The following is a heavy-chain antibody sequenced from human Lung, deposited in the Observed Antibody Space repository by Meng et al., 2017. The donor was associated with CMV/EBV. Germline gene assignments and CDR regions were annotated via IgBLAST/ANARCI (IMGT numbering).Heavy chain of an antibody. J-gene: IGHJ6*02. D-gene: IGHD4-11*01. V-gene: IGHV1-46*01. CDR2: INPSGGST. CDR1: GYTFTSYY. CDR3: TRDRLGVTTVMDV. Sequence: ASVKVSCKASGYTFTSYYMHWVRQAPGQGLEWMGIINPSGGSTSYAQKFQGRVTMTRDTSTSTVYMELSSLRSEDTAVYYCTRDRLGVTTVMDVWGQGTTVTVP.